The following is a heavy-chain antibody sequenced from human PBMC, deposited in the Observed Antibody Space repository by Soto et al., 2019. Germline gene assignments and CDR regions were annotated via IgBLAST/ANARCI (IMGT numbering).Heavy chain of an antibody. CDR1: GFTFSSYA. D-gene: IGHD2-2*01. J-gene: IGHJ6*03. CDR3: AKGARLVVPADIFYYYYYMDV. Sequence: EVQLLESGGGLVQPGGSLRLSCAASGFTFSSYAMSWVRQAPGKGLEWVSAISGSGGSTYYADSVKGRFTISRDNSKNTLLLQMTSLRAEDTAVYYCAKGARLVVPADIFYYYYYMDVWGKGTTVTVSS. CDR2: ISGSGGST. V-gene: IGHV3-23*01.